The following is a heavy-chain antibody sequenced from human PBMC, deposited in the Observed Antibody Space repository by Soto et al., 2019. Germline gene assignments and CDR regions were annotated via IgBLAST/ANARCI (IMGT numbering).Heavy chain of an antibody. V-gene: IGHV1-69*10. D-gene: IGHD3-22*01. CDR3: ARWQTYYYDSSGYYYFDY. J-gene: IGHJ4*02. CDR1: GYTFTSYT. CDR2: IIPILGIA. Sequence: SVQVSCKASGYTFTSYTISWVRQAPGQGLEWMGGIIPILGIANYAKKFQGRVTITADKSTSTVYMVLSSLRSEDTAVYYCARWQTYYYDSSGYYYFDYWGQGTLVTVSS.